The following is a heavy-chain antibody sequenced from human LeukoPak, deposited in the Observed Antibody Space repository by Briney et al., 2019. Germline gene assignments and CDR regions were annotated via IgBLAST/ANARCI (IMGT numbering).Heavy chain of an antibody. CDR3: ARHRPGERRFDP. D-gene: IGHD3-16*01. CDR1: GGSFSGHS. J-gene: IGHJ5*02. V-gene: IGHV4-34*01. CDR2: INDRGTT. Sequence: SETLSLTCAVSGGSFSGHSWSWIRQSPGKGLEWIVEINDRGTTDYNPSLKSRVTISVDTSKNQFSLKLSSVTAADTAVYYCARHRPGERRFDPWGQGTLVTVSS.